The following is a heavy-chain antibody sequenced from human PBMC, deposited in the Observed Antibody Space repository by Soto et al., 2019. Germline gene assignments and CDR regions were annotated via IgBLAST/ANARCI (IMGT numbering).Heavy chain of an antibody. V-gene: IGHV4-39*01. CDR1: GGSISSSSYY. J-gene: IGHJ4*02. D-gene: IGHD3-22*01. CDR2: IYYSGST. CDR3: ATGYYPALFDY. Sequence: QLQLQESGPGLVKPSETLSLTCTVSGGSISSSSYYWGWIRQPPGRGLEWIGSIYYSGSTYYNPSLKSRVTISVDTSKNQFSLTLSSVTAADTAVYYCATGYYPALFDYWGQGTLVTVSS.